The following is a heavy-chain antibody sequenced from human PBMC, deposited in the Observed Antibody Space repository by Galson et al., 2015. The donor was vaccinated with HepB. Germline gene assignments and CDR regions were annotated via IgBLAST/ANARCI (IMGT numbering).Heavy chain of an antibody. D-gene: IGHD6-13*01. CDR3: AKDVGPGAAAGRALHY. CDR1: GFTFSSYG. J-gene: IGHJ4*02. Sequence: SLRLSCAASGFTFSSYGMHWVRQAPGKGLEWVAVISYDGSNKYYADSVKGRFTISRDNSKNTLYLQMNSLRAEDTAVYYCAKDVGPGAAAGRALHYWGQGTLVTVSS. V-gene: IGHV3-30*18. CDR2: ISYDGSNK.